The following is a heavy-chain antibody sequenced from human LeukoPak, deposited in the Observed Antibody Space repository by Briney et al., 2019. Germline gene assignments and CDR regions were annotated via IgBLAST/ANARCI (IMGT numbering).Heavy chain of an antibody. CDR2: IYYSGST. D-gene: IGHD6-19*01. J-gene: IGHJ4*02. V-gene: IGHV4-59*08. Sequence: SETLSLTCTVSGGSISSYYWSWIRQPPGKGLEWIGYIYYSGSTNYNPSLKSRVTISVDTSKNQFSLKLSSVTAADTAVYYCARQGAVAAHTDYWGQGTLVTVSS. CDR3: ARQGAVAAHTDY. CDR1: GGSISSYY.